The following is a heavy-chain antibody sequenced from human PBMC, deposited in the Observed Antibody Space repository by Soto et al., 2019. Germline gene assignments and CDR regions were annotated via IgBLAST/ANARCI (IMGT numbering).Heavy chain of an antibody. D-gene: IGHD1-26*01. Sequence: QVQLVQSGAEVKKPGASVKVSCKASGYTFTSYDINWVRQATGQGLEWMGWMNPNSGNTGYAQKCQGRVTMTRNHSISRAYLELSSLRCEDTAVYYCARGLGEWAGGATPPGYWGQGTLVTVSS. CDR2: MNPNSGNT. V-gene: IGHV1-8*01. J-gene: IGHJ4*02. CDR1: GYTFTSYD. CDR3: ARGLGEWAGGATPPGY.